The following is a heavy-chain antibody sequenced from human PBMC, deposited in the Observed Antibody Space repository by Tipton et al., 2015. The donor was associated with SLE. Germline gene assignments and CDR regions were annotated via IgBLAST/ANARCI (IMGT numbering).Heavy chain of an antibody. V-gene: IGHV4-34*09. Sequence: TLSLTCAVYGGSFSGYYWSWIRQPPGKGLEWIGEINPSGSTNYNPSLKSRVTISVDTSKNQFSLKLSSVTAADTAVYYCARDRDDSSGLYYFDYWGQGTLVTVSS. J-gene: IGHJ4*02. CDR3: ARDRDDSSGLYYFDY. CDR2: INPSGST. D-gene: IGHD3-22*01. CDR1: GGSFSGYY.